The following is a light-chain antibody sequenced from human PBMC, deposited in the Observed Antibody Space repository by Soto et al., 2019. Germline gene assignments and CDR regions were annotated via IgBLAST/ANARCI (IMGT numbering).Light chain of an antibody. V-gene: IGLV2-14*03. J-gene: IGLJ2*01. Sequence: QSALTQPASVSGSPGQSITISCTGTSSDVGGYDYVSWYQQHPGKVPKLMIYEVFRRPSGISDRFSGSKSGNTASLTISGLQAEDEADYYCCSYTTTSIFVFCGGTKVTVL. CDR1: SSDVGGYDY. CDR2: EVF. CDR3: CSYTTTSIFV.